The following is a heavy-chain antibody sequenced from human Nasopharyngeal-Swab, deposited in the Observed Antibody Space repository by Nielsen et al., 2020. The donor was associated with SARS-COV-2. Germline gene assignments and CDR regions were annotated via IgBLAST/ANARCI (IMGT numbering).Heavy chain of an antibody. Sequence: GESLKISCAASGFTVSWQYMTLVRQAPGKGLEWVSVFYRGGSTYYAETVKGRFTITRDISKNTLDLQMNSLRVEDPAVYYCATSDWYSFVDSWGQGTLVTVSS. CDR1: GFTVSWQY. J-gene: IGHJ5*01. D-gene: IGHD6-19*01. V-gene: IGHV3-66*01. CDR3: ATSDWYSFVDS. CDR2: FYRGGST.